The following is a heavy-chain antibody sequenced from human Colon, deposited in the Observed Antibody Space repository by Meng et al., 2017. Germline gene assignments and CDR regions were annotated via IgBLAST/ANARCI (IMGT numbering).Heavy chain of an antibody. Sequence: QVHLHESGPGLVRPSYDLSLFCTVSGGSIKSGGYHWSWVRQHPGKGLEYIGFMSDSGTTDYNPSLRSRVSISEIGSSKNQFSLTLRSVTAADTATYFCARDTLYGTDYWGQGVLVTVSS. CDR2: MSDSGTT. D-gene: IGHD4-17*01. CDR1: GGSIKSGGYH. V-gene: IGHV4-31*03. J-gene: IGHJ4*02. CDR3: ARDTLYGTDY.